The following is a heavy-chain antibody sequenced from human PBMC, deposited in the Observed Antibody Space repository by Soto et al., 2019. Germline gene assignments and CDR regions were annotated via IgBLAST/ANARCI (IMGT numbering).Heavy chain of an antibody. D-gene: IGHD5-18*01. CDR1: GFTFSSYG. CDR3: AKDLLRGYSYGCFDP. V-gene: IGHV3-30*18. J-gene: IGHJ5*02. Sequence: GGSLRLSCAASGFTFSSYGMHWVRQAPGKGLEWVAVISYDGSNKYYADSVKGRFTISRDNSKNTLYLQMNSLRAEDTAVYYCAKDLLRGYSYGCFDPWGQGTLVTVSS. CDR2: ISYDGSNK.